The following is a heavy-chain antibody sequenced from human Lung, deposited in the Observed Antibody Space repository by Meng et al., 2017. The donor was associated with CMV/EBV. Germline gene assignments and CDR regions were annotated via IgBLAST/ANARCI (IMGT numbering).Heavy chain of an antibody. J-gene: IGHJ5*02. D-gene: IGHD2/OR15-2a*01. V-gene: IGHV7-4-1*02. CDR1: GYTFSTYT. CDR3: ARGGNFDP. CDR2: ISTNTGTP. Sequence: VYLCHLGSELKKPVASVKVSCKASGYTFSTYTINRVRQAHGRGLEWMGWISTNTGTPTYTQGFTGRFVFSLDTSVSTAYLQISSLKAEDTAVYYCARGGNFDPWGQGTLVTVSS.